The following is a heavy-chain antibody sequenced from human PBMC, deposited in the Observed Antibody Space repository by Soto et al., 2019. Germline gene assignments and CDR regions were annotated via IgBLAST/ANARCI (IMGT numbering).Heavy chain of an antibody. D-gene: IGHD2-2*01. J-gene: IGHJ5*02. CDR2: MNPNSGNT. CDR1: GYTFTSYD. CDR3: ARGEGYCSSTSCPNNWFDP. V-gene: IGHV1-8*01. Sequence: QVQLVQSGAEVKKPGASVKVSCKASGYTFTSYDINWVRQATGQGLEWMGWMNPNSGNTGYAQKFQGRVTMTRNTSISTAYMELSSLRSDDTAVYYCARGEGYCSSTSCPNNWFDPWGQGTLVTVSS.